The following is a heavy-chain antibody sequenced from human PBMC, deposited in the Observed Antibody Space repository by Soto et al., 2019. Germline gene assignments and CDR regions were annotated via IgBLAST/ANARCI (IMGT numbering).Heavy chain of an antibody. Sequence: QVQLVQSGAEVKKPGSSVKVSCKASGGTFITSSFTWVRQAPGQGLEWMGRIIPIHGIPNYVQKFQDRVTITADKSTSTAYMELSSLRSEDTAVYFCARELPAGPLDYWGQGTLVTVSS. CDR3: ARELPAGPLDY. D-gene: IGHD2-2*01. V-gene: IGHV1-69*04. CDR1: GGTFITSS. CDR2: IIPIHGIP. J-gene: IGHJ4*02.